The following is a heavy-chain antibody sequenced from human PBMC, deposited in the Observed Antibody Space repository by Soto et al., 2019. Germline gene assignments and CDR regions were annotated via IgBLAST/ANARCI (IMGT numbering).Heavy chain of an antibody. CDR3: ARELPGEESIDY. CDR1: GYSISSGYY. D-gene: IGHD2-21*01. V-gene: IGHV4-38-2*02. CDR2: IYQSGST. J-gene: IGHJ4*02. Sequence: ETLSLTCTVSGYSISSGYYWCWIRQPPGKGLEWIGNIYQSGSTYYHPSLKSRVTISVDTSKNQFSLKLTSLTAADTAVYYCARELPGEESIDYWGQGTLVTVSS.